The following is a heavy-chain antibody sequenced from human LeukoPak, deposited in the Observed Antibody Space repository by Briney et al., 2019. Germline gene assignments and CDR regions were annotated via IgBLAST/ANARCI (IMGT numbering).Heavy chain of an antibody. D-gene: IGHD1-1*01. Sequence: GASVKVSCTASEGTFSSYAISWVRQAPGQELEWRGGIIPIFGTANYAQKFQGRITITADESTSTAYMELSSLRSEDTAVYYCARNWNDAGSFDYWGPGTLVTVSS. CDR2: IIPIFGTA. V-gene: IGHV1-69*13. CDR1: EGTFSSYA. CDR3: ARNWNDAGSFDY. J-gene: IGHJ4*02.